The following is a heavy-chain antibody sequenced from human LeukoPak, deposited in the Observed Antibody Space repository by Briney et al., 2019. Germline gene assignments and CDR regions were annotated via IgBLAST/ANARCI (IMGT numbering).Heavy chain of an antibody. CDR2: INSDGSST. Sequence: GGSLRLSCAASGFTFSSYWMHWVRQAPGKGLVWASRINSDGSSTSYADSVKGRFTISRDNAKNTLYLQMNSLRAEDTAVYYCARVPSTVITDWFDPWGQGTLVIVSS. CDR1: GFTFSSYW. V-gene: IGHV3-74*01. J-gene: IGHJ5*02. CDR3: ARVPSTVITDWFDP. D-gene: IGHD4-17*01.